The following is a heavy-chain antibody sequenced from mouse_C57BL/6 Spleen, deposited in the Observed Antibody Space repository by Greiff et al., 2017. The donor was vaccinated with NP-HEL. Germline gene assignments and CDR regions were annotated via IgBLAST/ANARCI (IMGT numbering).Heavy chain of an antibody. J-gene: IGHJ1*03. V-gene: IGHV1-7*01. CDR3: ARHGGSSPGYWYFDV. CDR1: GYTFTSYW. D-gene: IGHD1-1*01. CDR2: INPSSGYT. Sequence: QVHVKQSGAELAKPGASVKLSCKASGYTFTSYWMHWVKQRPGQGLEWIGYINPSSGYTKYNQKFKDKATLTADKSSSTAYMQLSSLTYEDSAGYYCARHGGSSPGYWYFDVWGTGTTVTVSS.